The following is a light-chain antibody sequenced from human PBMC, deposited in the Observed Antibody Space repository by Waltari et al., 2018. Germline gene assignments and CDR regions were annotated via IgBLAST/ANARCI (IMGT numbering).Light chain of an antibody. J-gene: IGLJ2*01. Sequence: QSALTQPASVSGSPGQSITISCTGTSSDVGTYNFVSWYQQHPGKTPKLMIYEVIKRPSGVSNRFSGSKSGNTASLTTSGLQDEDEADYYCCSYAGTDTVIIFGGGTKVTVL. CDR1: SSDVGTYNF. CDR2: EVI. V-gene: IGLV2-23*02. CDR3: CSYAGTDTVII.